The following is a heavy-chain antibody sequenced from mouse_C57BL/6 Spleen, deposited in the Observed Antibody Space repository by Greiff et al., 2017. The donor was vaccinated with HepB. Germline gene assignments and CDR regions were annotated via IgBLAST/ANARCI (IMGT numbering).Heavy chain of an antibody. Sequence: DVMLVESGGGLVKPGGSLKLSCAASGFTFSDYGMHWVRQAPEKGLEWVAYISSGSSTIYYADTVKGRFTISRDNAKNTLFLQMTSLRSEDTAMYYCARHQYYGSSPYWYFDVWGTGTTVTVSS. D-gene: IGHD1-1*01. J-gene: IGHJ1*03. V-gene: IGHV5-17*01. CDR1: GFTFSDYG. CDR3: ARHQYYGSSPYWYFDV. CDR2: ISSGSSTI.